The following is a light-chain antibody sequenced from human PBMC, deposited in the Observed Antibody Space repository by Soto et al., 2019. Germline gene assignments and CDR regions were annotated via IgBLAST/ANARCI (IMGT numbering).Light chain of an antibody. V-gene: IGLV2-8*01. CDR3: SSYAGSNNRV. CDR2: EVS. CDR1: SSDVGGYNY. J-gene: IGLJ1*01. Sequence: QSVLTQPPSASGSPGQSVTISCTGTSSDVGGYNYVSWYQQHPGKAPKLMIYEVSKRPSGVPDRFSGSKSGNTASLTVSGLQAEDEADYYCSSYAGSNNRVFGTGTKVTLL.